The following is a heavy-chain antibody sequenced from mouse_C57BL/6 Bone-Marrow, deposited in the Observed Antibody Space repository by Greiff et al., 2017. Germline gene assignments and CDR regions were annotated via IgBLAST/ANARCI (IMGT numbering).Heavy chain of an antibody. D-gene: IGHD3-3*01. Sequence: VQRVESGAELARPGASVKLSCKASGYTFTSYGISWVKQRTGQGLEWIGEIYTRSGNTYYNEKVKGKGTLTAEKSSSTAYMELRSLTSEDSAFYFCARWGTSDYWGQGTTLTVSS. J-gene: IGHJ2*01. V-gene: IGHV1-81*01. CDR1: GYTFTSYG. CDR3: ARWGTSDY. CDR2: IYTRSGNT.